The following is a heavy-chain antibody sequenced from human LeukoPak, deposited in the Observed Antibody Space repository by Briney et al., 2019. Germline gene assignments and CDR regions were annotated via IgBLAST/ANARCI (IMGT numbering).Heavy chain of an antibody. CDR2: IYYSGST. J-gene: IGHJ4*02. CDR1: GGSISSSSYY. Sequence: SETLSLTCTVSGGSISSSSYYWGWIRQPPGKGLEWIGSIYYSGSTYYNPSLKSRVTISVDTSKNQFSLKLNSVTAADTAVYYCARRGPGYYDILTGYYNGAHFDYWGQGTLVTVSS. D-gene: IGHD3-9*01. CDR3: ARRGPGYYDILTGYYNGAHFDY. V-gene: IGHV4-39*01.